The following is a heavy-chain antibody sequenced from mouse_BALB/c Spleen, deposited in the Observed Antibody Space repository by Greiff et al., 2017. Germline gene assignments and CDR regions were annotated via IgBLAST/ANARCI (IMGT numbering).Heavy chain of an antibody. CDR3: ARHRDYGSSYWYFDV. V-gene: IGHV2-6-2*01. J-gene: IGHJ1*01. D-gene: IGHD1-1*01. Sequence: VHLVESGPDLVAPSQSLSITCTVSGFSLTSYGVHWVRQPPGKGLEWLVVIWSDGSTTYNSALKSRLSISKDNSKSQVFLKMNSLQTDDTAMYYCARHRDYGSSYWYFDVWGAGTTVTVSS. CDR1: GFSLTSYG. CDR2: IWSDGST.